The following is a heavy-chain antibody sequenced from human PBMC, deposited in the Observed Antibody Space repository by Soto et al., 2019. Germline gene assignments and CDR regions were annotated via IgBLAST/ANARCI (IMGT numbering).Heavy chain of an antibody. V-gene: IGHV3-23*01. CDR2: ISGSGGST. Sequence: GGSLRLSCAASGFTFSSYAMSWVRQAPGKGLEWVSAISGSGGSTYYADSVKGRFTISRDNSKNTLYLQMNSLRAEDTTVYYWASEVYSSGWYEGEGGYWGQGTLVTVSS. CDR1: GFTFSSYA. D-gene: IGHD6-19*01. J-gene: IGHJ4*02. CDR3: ASEVYSSGWYEGEGGY.